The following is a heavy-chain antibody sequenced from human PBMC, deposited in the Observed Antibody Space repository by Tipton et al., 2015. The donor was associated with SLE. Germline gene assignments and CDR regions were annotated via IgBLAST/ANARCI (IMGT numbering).Heavy chain of an antibody. CDR2: IYTDGGSV. J-gene: IGHJ4*02. D-gene: IGHD5-18*01. V-gene: IGHV3-74*03. Sequence: SLRLSCVVSGFTIDSNWLHWVRQIPGKGLVWVSRIYTDGGSVTYADSVRGRFTISSDNAKNTLYLQMNSLRVEDTAVYYCAREKGGYTLGPDYWCQGTLVTVSS. CDR1: GFTIDSNW. CDR3: AREKGGYTLGPDY.